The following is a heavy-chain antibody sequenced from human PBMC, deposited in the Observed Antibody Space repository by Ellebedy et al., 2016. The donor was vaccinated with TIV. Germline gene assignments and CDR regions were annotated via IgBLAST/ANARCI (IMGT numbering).Heavy chain of an antibody. Sequence: ASVKVSCXASGGTFNTSGLTWVRQAPGQGLEWMGGIIPILGTSNYAQRFRDRVTITAHESTNTAYIELSSLTSEDTAVYFCARESGRYWNPQNWFDPWGQGTLVTVSS. V-gene: IGHV1-69*13. D-gene: IGHD6-19*01. CDR1: GGTFNTSG. CDR3: ARESGRYWNPQNWFDP. J-gene: IGHJ5*02. CDR2: IIPILGTS.